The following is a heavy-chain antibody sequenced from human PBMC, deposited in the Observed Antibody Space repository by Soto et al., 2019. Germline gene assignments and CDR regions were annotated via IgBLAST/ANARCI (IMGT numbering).Heavy chain of an antibody. J-gene: IGHJ4*02. CDR1: GYTFTRYA. Sequence: QVQLVQSGAEVKKPGASVKVSCKASGYTFTRYAMHWVRQAPGQRLEWTGWINAGNGNRKYSQKFQGRVTITRDTSASTAYMELSSLRSEDTAVYYCARDLAYGIPDYWGQGTLVTVSS. V-gene: IGHV1-3*01. CDR3: ARDLAYGIPDY. CDR2: INAGNGNR. D-gene: IGHD2-21*01.